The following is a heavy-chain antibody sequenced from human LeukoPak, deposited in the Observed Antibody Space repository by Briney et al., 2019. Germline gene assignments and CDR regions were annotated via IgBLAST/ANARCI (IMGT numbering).Heavy chain of an antibody. CDR3: AKDIGRYCSSTSCSTYWFDP. CDR2: ISWDGGST. CDR1: GFTFDDYT. D-gene: IGHD2-2*01. Sequence: GGSLRLSCAASGFTFDDYTMHWVRQAPGKGLEWFSLISWDGGSTYYTDYFKRRFTIYRENSKNSLYLQMNRLRTEDTALYYCAKDIGRYCSSTSCSTYWFDPWGQGTLVTVSS. V-gene: IGHV3-43*01. J-gene: IGHJ5*02.